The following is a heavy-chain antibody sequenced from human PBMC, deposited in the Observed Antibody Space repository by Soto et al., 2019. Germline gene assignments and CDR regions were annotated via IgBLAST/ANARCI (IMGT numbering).Heavy chain of an antibody. D-gene: IGHD3-3*01. V-gene: IGHV4-59*01. Sequence: SETLSLTCAVSGGSISGYYWSWIRQPPGKGLEWIGYISHSGSTDYNPSLKSRVTISVDTSRNQFSLKLTSVTAADTAVYYCARNDFWSGYYNYWGQGTLVTVS. CDR1: GGSISGYY. CDR2: ISHSGST. J-gene: IGHJ4*02. CDR3: ARNDFWSGYYNY.